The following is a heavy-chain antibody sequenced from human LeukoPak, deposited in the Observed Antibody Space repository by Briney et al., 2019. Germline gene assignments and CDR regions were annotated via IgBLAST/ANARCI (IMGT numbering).Heavy chain of an antibody. V-gene: IGHV5-51*01. J-gene: IGHJ4*02. Sequence: GESLKISCKGSGYSFTSYWIGWVRQKPGKGLEWMGIIYPGDSDTRYSPSFQGQVTISVDKSISTAYLHWSSLKASDTAIYYCAKIDRQYCSRSSCYALDYWGQGTQVTVSS. CDR2: IYPGDSDT. CDR3: AKIDRQYCSRSSCYALDY. D-gene: IGHD2-2*01. CDR1: GYSFTSYW.